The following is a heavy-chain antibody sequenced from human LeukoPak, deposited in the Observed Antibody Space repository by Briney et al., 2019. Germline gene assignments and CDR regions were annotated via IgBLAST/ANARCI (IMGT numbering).Heavy chain of an antibody. J-gene: IGHJ4*02. CDR2: VNPFSGGT. CDR1: GYTFTAYY. D-gene: IGHD6-13*01. V-gene: IGHV1-2*02. CDR3: ARVKDSSSWHYFDF. Sequence: RASVKVSCKASGYTFTAYYIHWLRQAPGQWLEWMGWVNPFSGGTIPAQKFQDRVTMTKDTSINTAYMELSSLRSDDTAVYYCARVKDSSSWHYFDFWGQGTLVTVSS.